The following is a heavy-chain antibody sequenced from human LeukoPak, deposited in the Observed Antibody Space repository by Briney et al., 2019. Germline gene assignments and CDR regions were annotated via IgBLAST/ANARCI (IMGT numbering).Heavy chain of an antibody. CDR1: GYTFTGYY. Sequence: ASVKVSCKASGYTFTGYYMHWVRQAPGQGLEWMGWINPNSGGTNYAQKFQGRVTVTRDTSLSTAYMELSRLGSDGTAVYYCARNYLSGRNQIDYWGQGTLVTVSS. D-gene: IGHD3-10*01. J-gene: IGHJ4*02. CDR2: INPNSGGT. V-gene: IGHV1-2*02. CDR3: ARNYLSGRNQIDY.